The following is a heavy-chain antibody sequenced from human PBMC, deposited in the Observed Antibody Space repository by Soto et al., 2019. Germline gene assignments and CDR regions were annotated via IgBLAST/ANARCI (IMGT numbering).Heavy chain of an antibody. Sequence: QVQLVQSGAEVKKPGSSVKVSCKASGGTFSSYTISWVRQAPGQGLEWMGRIIPILGIANYAQKFQGRVTITADKSTSTVYMELSSLRSEDTAVYYYAGGGRYSDGGWFDPWGQGTLVTVSS. D-gene: IGHD3-9*01. CDR1: GGTFSSYT. CDR2: IIPILGIA. CDR3: AGGGRYSDGGWFDP. J-gene: IGHJ5*02. V-gene: IGHV1-69*02.